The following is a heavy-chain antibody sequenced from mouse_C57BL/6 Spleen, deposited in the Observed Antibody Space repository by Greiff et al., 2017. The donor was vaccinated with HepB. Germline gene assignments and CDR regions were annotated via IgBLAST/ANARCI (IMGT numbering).Heavy chain of an antibody. CDR3: ARANYYGRGFAY. CDR1: GFTFSSYA. V-gene: IGHV5-4*01. Sequence: EVQGVESGGGLVKPGGSLKLSCAASGFTFSSYAMSWVRQTPEKRLEWVATISDGGSYTYYPDNVKGRFTISRDNAKNNLYLQMSHLKSEDTAMYYCARANYYGRGFAYWGQGTLVTVSA. CDR2: ISDGGSYT. J-gene: IGHJ3*01. D-gene: IGHD1-1*01.